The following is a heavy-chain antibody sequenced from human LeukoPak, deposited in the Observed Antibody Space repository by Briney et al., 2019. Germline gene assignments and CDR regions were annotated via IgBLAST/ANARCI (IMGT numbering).Heavy chain of an antibody. V-gene: IGHV1-24*01. CDR1: GYTLTELS. CDR2: FDPEDGET. J-gene: IGHJ4*02. D-gene: IGHD3-3*01. Sequence: ASVTVSCKVSGYTLTELSMHWVRQAPGKGLEWIEGFDPEDGETIYAQKFQGRVTMTEDTSTDTAYMELSSLRSEDTAVYYCATKIVLLVFWSGIFGYWGQGTLVTVSA. CDR3: ATKIVLLVFWSGIFGY.